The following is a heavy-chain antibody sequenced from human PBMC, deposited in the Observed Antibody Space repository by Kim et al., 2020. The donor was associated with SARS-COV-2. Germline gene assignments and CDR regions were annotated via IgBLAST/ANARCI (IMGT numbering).Heavy chain of an antibody. V-gene: IGHV3-30*18. CDR1: GFNFSNYG. D-gene: IGHD2-15*01. J-gene: IGHJ4*02. CDR2: VSYEGRNT. CDR3: VKEAAFTTVVVDYYFDY. Sequence: GGCLRLSCVASGFNFSNYGMHWVRQAPGKGLEWVGIVSYEGRNTYYAASVKGRFTISRDNSKNTLYLQMNSLTTEDTALYYCVKEAAFTTVVVDYYFDYWGQGTLVTVSS.